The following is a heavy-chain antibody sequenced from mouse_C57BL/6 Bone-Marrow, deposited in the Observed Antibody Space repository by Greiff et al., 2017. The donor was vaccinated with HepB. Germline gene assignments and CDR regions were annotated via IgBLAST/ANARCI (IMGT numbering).Heavy chain of an antibody. CDR3: TPYYYGSSYDAMDY. V-gene: IGHV14-4*01. CDR2: IDPENGDT. J-gene: IGHJ4*01. CDR1: GFNIKDDY. Sequence: VQLQQFGAELVRPGASVKLSCTASGFNIKDDYMHWVKQRPEQGLEWIGWIDPENGDTEYASKFQGKATITADTSSNTAYLQLSSLTSEDTAVYYCTPYYYGSSYDAMDYWGQGTSVTVSS. D-gene: IGHD1-1*01.